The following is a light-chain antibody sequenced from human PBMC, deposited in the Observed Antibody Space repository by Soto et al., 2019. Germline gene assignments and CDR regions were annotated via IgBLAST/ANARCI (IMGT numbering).Light chain of an antibody. CDR2: QDS. Sequence: SYELTQPPSVPVSPGQTASITCSGDKLGDKYACWYQQKPGQSPVLVIYQDSKRPSGIPERFSGSNSGNTATLTISGTQAMDEADYYCQAWDSSTLYVFGTGTKLTVL. CDR1: KLGDKY. CDR3: QAWDSSTLYV. V-gene: IGLV3-1*01. J-gene: IGLJ1*01.